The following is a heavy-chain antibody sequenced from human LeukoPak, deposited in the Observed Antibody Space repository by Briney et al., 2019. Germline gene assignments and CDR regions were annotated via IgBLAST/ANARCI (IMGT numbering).Heavy chain of an antibody. CDR2: INGNGGST. V-gene: IGHV3-23*01. Sequence: GGSLRLSCAASGFTFSSYAMSWVRQAPGKGLEWVSGINGNGGSTYYADSVKGRFTISRDNSKSTLHLQMNSLRAEDTAVYYCAKRSLLGWGPGAFDIWGQGTMVTVSS. D-gene: IGHD3-16*01. CDR1: GFTFSSYA. CDR3: AKRSLLGWGPGAFDI. J-gene: IGHJ3*02.